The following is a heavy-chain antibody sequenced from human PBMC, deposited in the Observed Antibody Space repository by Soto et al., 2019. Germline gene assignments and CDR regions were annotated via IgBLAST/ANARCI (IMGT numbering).Heavy chain of an antibody. J-gene: IGHJ4*02. Sequence: PGGSLRLSCAASGFTFSSYAMSWVRQAPGKGLEWVSAISGSGGSTYYADSVKGRFTISRDNSKNTLYLQMNSLRAEDTAVYYCANSLMLGSNPDPYYFDYWGQGTLVTVSS. D-gene: IGHD2-15*01. CDR1: GFTFSSYA. V-gene: IGHV3-23*01. CDR2: ISGSGGST. CDR3: ANSLMLGSNPDPYYFDY.